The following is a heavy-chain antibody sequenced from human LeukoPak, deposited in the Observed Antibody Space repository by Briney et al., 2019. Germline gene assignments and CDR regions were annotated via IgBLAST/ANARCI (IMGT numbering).Heavy chain of an antibody. CDR3: ARAQYSSSWYYFDY. V-gene: IGHV4-4*07. D-gene: IGHD6-13*01. CDR1: GGSISSYY. J-gene: IGHJ4*02. CDR2: MFPSGNT. Sequence: PSETLSLTCTVSGGSISSYYWSWIRQPAGKGLEWIGRMFPSGNTNYNPSLNSRVTISVDTSKNQFSLKLSSVTAADTAVYYCARAQYSSSWYYFDYWGQGTLVTVSS.